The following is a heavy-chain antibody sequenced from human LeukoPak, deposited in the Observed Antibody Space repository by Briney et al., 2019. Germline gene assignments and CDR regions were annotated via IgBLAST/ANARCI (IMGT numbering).Heavy chain of an antibody. Sequence: SETLSLTCTVSGGSISSYYWSWIRQPAGKGLEWIWRIYTSGSTNYNPSLKSRVTMSVDTSKNQFSLKLSSVTAADTAVYYCARDGTYYYGSGIPVGAFDIWGQGTMVTVSS. J-gene: IGHJ3*02. CDR2: IYTSGST. CDR3: ARDGTYYYGSGIPVGAFDI. D-gene: IGHD3-10*01. CDR1: GGSISSYY. V-gene: IGHV4-4*07.